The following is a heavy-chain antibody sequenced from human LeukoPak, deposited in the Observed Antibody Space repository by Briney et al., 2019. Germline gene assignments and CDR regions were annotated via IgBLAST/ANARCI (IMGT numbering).Heavy chain of an antibody. V-gene: IGHV3-23*01. D-gene: IGHD2/OR15-2a*01. J-gene: IGHJ4*02. CDR2: ISGSGSST. Sequence: GGCLRLSCAAAGFTSSSYAMSWVRQAPGKGPEWVSGISGSGSSTNYADSVKGRFTISRDNSKNTLYLQMNSLRAEATAVYYCAKDSAKKYDDYWGQGTLVTVSS. CDR3: AKDSAKKYDDY. CDR1: GFTSSSYA.